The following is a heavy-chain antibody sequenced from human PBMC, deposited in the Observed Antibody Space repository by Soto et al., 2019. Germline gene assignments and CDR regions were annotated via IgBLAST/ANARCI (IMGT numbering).Heavy chain of an antibody. V-gene: IGHV1-18*01. CDR1: GYSFTSYG. CDR3: ARSIVVVTAADY. J-gene: IGHJ4*02. Sequence: ASVKVSCKASGYSFTSYGISWVRQAPGQGLEWMGWISAYNGNTKYAQKLQGRATMTTDTSTSTAYMELRSLRSDDTAVYYCARSIVVVTAADYWGQGTLVTVSS. CDR2: ISAYNGNT. D-gene: IGHD2-21*02.